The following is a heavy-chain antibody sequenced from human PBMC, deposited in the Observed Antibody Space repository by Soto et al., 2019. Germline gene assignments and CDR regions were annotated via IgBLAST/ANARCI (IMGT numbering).Heavy chain of an antibody. J-gene: IGHJ4*02. CDR2: INPSGGST. D-gene: IGHD6-19*01. Sequence: QVQLVQSGAEVKKHGSSVKVSCKASGYTFTSDYMHWVRRAPGQGLERRGIINPSGGSTSYAQKFQGRVTMTRDTSTSTVYMELSSLRSEDTAVYYCASDLGWSSGWYNWGQGTLVTVSS. CDR1: GYTFTSDY. CDR3: ASDLGWSSGWYN. V-gene: IGHV1-46*01.